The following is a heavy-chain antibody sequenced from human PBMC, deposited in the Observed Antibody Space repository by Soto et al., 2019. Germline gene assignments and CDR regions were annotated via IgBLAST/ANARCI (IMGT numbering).Heavy chain of an antibody. CDR2: IIPIFGTA. V-gene: IGHV1-69*01. Sequence: QMQLVQSGAEVKKPGSSVKVSCKASGGTFSGYAISWVRQAPGQGLEWMGGIIPIFGTANYAQKFQGRVTITADESTSTAYMELSSLRSEDTAVYYCARCALSSSGRCWFDPWGQGTLVTVSS. CDR1: GGTFSGYA. CDR3: ARCALSSSGRCWFDP. J-gene: IGHJ5*02. D-gene: IGHD6-6*01.